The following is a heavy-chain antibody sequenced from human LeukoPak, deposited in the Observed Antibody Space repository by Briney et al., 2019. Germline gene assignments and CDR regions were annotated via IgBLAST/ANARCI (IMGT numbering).Heavy chain of an antibody. CDR2: INSDETTT. D-gene: IGHD6-19*01. J-gene: IGHJ3*02. CDR1: GFTFSRSW. V-gene: IGHV3-74*01. CDR3: ARVNIPDYSNDWYLLGGNPFDI. Sequence: GGSLRLSCVASGFTFSRSWMHWVRQAPGKGLVWVSRINSDETTTTYADSVKGRFTISRDNAENTLYLQMNSLRAEDTAVYYCARVNIPDYSNDWYLLGGNPFDIWGQGTVVTVSS.